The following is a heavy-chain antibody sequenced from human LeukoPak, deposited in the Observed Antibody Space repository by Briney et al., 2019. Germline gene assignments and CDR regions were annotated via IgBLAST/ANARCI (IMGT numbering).Heavy chain of an antibody. Sequence: RSSETLSLTCTVSGGSISSYYWSWIRQPPGKGLEWIGYIYYSGSTNYNPSLKSRVTISVDTSKNQFSLKLSSVTAADTAVYYCARHRNYYDSSGYAGFDYWGQGTLVTVSS. D-gene: IGHD3-22*01. CDR1: GGSISSYY. CDR3: ARHRNYYDSSGYAGFDY. CDR2: IYYSGST. J-gene: IGHJ4*02. V-gene: IGHV4-59*08.